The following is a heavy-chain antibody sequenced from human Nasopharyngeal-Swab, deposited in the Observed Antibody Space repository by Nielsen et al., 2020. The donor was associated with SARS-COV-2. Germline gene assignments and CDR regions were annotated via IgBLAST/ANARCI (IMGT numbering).Heavy chain of an antibody. CDR3: ARDGDYYGSGSYYPRYYGMDV. J-gene: IGHJ6*02. D-gene: IGHD3-10*01. Sequence: WVRQAPGQGLEWMGWISAYNGNTNYAQKLQGRVTMTTDTSASTAYMELSSLRSEDTAVYYCARDGDYYGSGSYYPRYYGMDVRGQGTTVTVSS. V-gene: IGHV1-18*01. CDR2: ISAYNGNT.